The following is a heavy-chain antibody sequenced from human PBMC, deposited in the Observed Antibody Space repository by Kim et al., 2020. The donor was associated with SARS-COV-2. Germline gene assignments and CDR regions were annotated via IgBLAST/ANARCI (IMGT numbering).Heavy chain of an antibody. Sequence: GGSLRLSCAASGFTFSSYGMHWVRQAPGKGLEWVAVISYDGSNKYYADSVKGRFTISRDNSKNTLYLQMNSLRAEDTAVYYCARDEKWLLLRSLCYWGQGTLVTVSS. CDR2: ISYDGSNK. D-gene: IGHD3-22*01. CDR1: GFTFSSYG. J-gene: IGHJ4*02. V-gene: IGHV3-33*05. CDR3: ARDEKWLLLRSLCY.